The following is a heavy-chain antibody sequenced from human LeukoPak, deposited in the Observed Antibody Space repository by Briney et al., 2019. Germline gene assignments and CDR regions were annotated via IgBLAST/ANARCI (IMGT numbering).Heavy chain of an antibody. CDR3: ARDTSYYYGSGSGGVDY. Sequence: GGSLRLSCAASGFTFDDYAMHWVRQAPGEGLEWVSCISWNSGSIGYADSVKGRFTISRDNAKNSLYLQMNSLRAEDTALYYCARDTSYYYGSGSGGVDYWGQGTLVTVSS. D-gene: IGHD3-10*01. V-gene: IGHV3-9*01. CDR2: ISWNSGSI. J-gene: IGHJ4*02. CDR1: GFTFDDYA.